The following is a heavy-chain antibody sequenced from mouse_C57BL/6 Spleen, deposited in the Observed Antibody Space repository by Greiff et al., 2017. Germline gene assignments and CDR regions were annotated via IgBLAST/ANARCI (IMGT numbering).Heavy chain of an antibody. CDR1: GFTFSDYG. V-gene: IGHV5-17*01. CDR2: ISSGSSTI. CDR3: AREGPYYGSSYDY. Sequence: EVKLVESGGGLVKPGGSLKLSCAASGFTFSDYGMHWVRQAPEKGLEWVAYISSGSSTIYYADTVKGRFTISRDNAKNTLFLQMTSLRSEDTAMYYCAREGPYYGSSYDYWGQGTTRTVSS. J-gene: IGHJ2*01. D-gene: IGHD1-1*01.